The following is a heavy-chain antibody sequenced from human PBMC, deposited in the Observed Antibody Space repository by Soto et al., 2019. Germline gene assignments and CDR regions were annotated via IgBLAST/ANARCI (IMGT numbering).Heavy chain of an antibody. Sequence: QVQLVQSGAEVRQPASSVKVSCKTSGGTFSSYAISWGRQAPGQGLEWMGGIVPIVDTSTYAQKFQGRVTITADESTSTVYMELSSLRSDDTDVYYCVRVVAIPGYPDNWGQGTLVTVSS. CDR3: VRVVAIPGYPDN. D-gene: IGHD5-12*01. V-gene: IGHV1-69*12. J-gene: IGHJ4*02. CDR1: GGTFSSYA. CDR2: IVPIVDTS.